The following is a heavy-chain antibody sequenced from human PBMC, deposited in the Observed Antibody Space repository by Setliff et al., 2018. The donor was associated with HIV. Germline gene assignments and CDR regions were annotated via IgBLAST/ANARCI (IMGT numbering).Heavy chain of an antibody. Sequence: PGESLKISCKGSGYYFTTFWIGWVRQMPGKGLEWMGIIHPSDSDTRYSPSFQGQVTISVDKSISTAYLQWSSLKASDTAMYYCARQPTDTSGYNNWFDSWGQGTLVTVSS. CDR1: GYYFTTFW. D-gene: IGHD3-3*01. V-gene: IGHV5-51*01. CDR3: ARQPTDTSGYNNWFDS. CDR2: IHPSDSDT. J-gene: IGHJ5*01.